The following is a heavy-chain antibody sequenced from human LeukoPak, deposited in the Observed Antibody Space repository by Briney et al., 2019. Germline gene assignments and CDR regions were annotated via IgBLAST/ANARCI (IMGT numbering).Heavy chain of an antibody. CDR2: IYSGGST. CDR1: GFTVSSNY. V-gene: IGHV3-53*01. Sequence: PGGSLRLSCAASGFTVSSNYMSWVHQAPGKELEWVSVIYSGGSTYYADSVKGRFTISRDNSKNTLYLQMNSLRAEDTAVYYCARALSGRYGMDVWGKGTTVTVSS. CDR3: ARALSGRYGMDV. D-gene: IGHD3-10*01. J-gene: IGHJ6*04.